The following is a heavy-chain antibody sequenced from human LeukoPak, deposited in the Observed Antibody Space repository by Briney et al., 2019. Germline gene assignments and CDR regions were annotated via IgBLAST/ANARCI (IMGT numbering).Heavy chain of an antibody. CDR2: ISRGTATT. Sequence: PGGSLRLSCAASGFTFSNYAMSWVRQAPGKGLEWVSTISRGTATTYYADSVKGRFIISRDNSKNTLYLQMNSLRAEDTAVYYCAKRSADYWGQGTLVTVSS. V-gene: IGHV3-23*01. CDR1: GFTFSNYA. CDR3: AKRSADY. J-gene: IGHJ4*02. D-gene: IGHD2-15*01.